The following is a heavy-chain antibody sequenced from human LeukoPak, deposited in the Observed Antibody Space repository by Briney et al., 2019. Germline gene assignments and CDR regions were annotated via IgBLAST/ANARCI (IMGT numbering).Heavy chain of an antibody. J-gene: IGHJ4*02. CDR2: INPNSGGT. Sequence: ASVKVSCKASGYTFTGYYMHWVRQAPGQGLEWMGWINPNSGGTNYAQKFQGRVTMTRGTSISTAYMELSRLRSDDTAVYYCARAWAIAAAGTLDADFDYWGQGTLVTVSS. V-gene: IGHV1-2*02. CDR1: GYTFTGYY. CDR3: ARAWAIAAAGTLDADFDY. D-gene: IGHD6-13*01.